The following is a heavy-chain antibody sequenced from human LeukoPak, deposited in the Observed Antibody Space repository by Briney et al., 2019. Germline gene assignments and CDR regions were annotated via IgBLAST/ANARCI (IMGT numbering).Heavy chain of an antibody. D-gene: IGHD6-19*01. CDR3: ARERAVAGKDYYYGMDV. Sequence: GASVKVSCKASGYTFTGYCMHWVRQAPGQGLEWMGWINPNSGGTNYAQKFQGRVTMTRDTSISTAYMELSRLRSDDTAVYYCARERAVAGKDYYYGMDVWGQGTTVTVSS. V-gene: IGHV1-2*02. J-gene: IGHJ6*02. CDR2: INPNSGGT. CDR1: GYTFTGYC.